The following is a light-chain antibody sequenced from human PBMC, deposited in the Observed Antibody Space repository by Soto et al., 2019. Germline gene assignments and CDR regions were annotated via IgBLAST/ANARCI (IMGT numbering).Light chain of an antibody. CDR3: QQYGSSPVA. V-gene: IGKV3-20*01. CDR1: QSVSSSY. CDR2: GAS. Sequence: EIVLTQSPGTLSLSPGERATLSCRASQSVSSSYLAWYQQKPGQAPRLLIYGASSRATGIPDRFSGSGSGTDFTLTISRLEPEDVEVYYCQQYGSSPVAFGQGTKLEIK. J-gene: IGKJ2*01.